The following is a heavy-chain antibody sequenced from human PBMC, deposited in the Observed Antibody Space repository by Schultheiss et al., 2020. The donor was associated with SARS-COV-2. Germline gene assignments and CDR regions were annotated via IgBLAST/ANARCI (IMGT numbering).Heavy chain of an antibody. Sequence: ASVKVSCKASGGTFSSYAISWVRQAPGQGLEWMGGIIPNSGGTNYAQKFQGRVTMTRDTSISTAYMELSRLRSDDTAVYYCAVTHPFTIFGVVIRGAWFYSWGQGTLVTVSS. CDR3: AVTHPFTIFGVVIRGAWFYS. J-gene: IGHJ5*01. CDR1: GGTFSSYA. D-gene: IGHD3-3*01. CDR2: IIPNSGGT. V-gene: IGHV1-2*02.